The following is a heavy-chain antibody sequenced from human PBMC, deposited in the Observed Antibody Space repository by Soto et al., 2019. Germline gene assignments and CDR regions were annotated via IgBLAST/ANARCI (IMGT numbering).Heavy chain of an antibody. V-gene: IGHV3-21*01. Sequence: PGGSLRLSCAASGFTFSIYSMNWVRQAPGKGLEWVSSISSSSGYIYYADSVKGRFTISRDNAKNSLFVQMSSLRAEDTAVYYCARGRGYCSSSSCETRYYFDYWGQGT. D-gene: IGHD2-15*01. J-gene: IGHJ4*02. CDR1: GFTFSIYS. CDR3: ARGRGYCSSSSCETRYYFDY. CDR2: ISSSSGYI.